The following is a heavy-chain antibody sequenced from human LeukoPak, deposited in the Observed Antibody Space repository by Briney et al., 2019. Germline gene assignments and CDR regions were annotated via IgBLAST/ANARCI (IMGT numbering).Heavy chain of an antibody. CDR3: ARSLWVSGRNPGTHYYYGMDV. CDR1: GGTFSSYA. Sequence: SVKVSCKAPGGTFSSYAISWVRQAPGQGLEWMGRIIPILGIANYEQKFQGRVTITAHKSTRTAYMELSSLRSEDTAVYYCARSLWVSGRNPGTHYYYGMDVWGQGTTVTVSS. V-gene: IGHV1-69*04. CDR2: IIPILGIA. D-gene: IGHD3-10*01. J-gene: IGHJ6*02.